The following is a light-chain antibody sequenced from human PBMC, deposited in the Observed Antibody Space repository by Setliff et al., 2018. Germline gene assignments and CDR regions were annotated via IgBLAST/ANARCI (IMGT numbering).Light chain of an antibody. CDR1: SSDVGGYNY. CDR3: SSYAGSTGKV. J-gene: IGLJ1*01. V-gene: IGLV2-11*01. CDR2: EVS. Sequence: QSALTQPRSVSGSPGQSVTISCTGTSSDVGGYNYVSWYQQHPGKAPKLMIYEVSKRPSGVPDRFSGSKSGNTASLTVSGLQAEDEADYYCSSYAGSTGKVFGTGTKGTV.